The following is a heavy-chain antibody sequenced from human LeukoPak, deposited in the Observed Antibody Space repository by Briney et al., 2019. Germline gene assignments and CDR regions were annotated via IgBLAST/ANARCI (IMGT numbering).Heavy chain of an antibody. J-gene: IGHJ5*02. CDR2: ISGSGGTT. V-gene: IGHV3-23*01. CDR3: AKLGGERQIDP. Sequence: GGSLRLSCAASGFTFSYFWMSWVRQAPGKGLEWVSGISGSGGTTSYTDSVKGRFTISRDNSKSTLYLQMNSLRAEDTAVYYCAKLGGERQIDPWGQRTLVTVSS. D-gene: IGHD1-1*01. CDR1: GFTFSYFW.